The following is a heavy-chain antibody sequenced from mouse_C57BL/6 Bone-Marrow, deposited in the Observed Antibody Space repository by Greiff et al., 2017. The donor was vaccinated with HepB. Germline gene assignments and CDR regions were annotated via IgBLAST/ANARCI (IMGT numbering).Heavy chain of an antibody. Sequence: QVQLQHSGAELAKPGASVKLSCKASGYTFTSYWMHWVKQRPGQGLEWIGYINPSSGYTKYNQKFKDKATLTADKSSSTAYMQLSSLTYEDSAVYYCARGGPYYYGSSSYYYAMDYWGQGTSVTVSS. CDR2: INPSSGYT. J-gene: IGHJ4*01. CDR3: ARGGPYYYGSSSYYYAMDY. D-gene: IGHD1-1*01. CDR1: GYTFTSYW. V-gene: IGHV1-7*01.